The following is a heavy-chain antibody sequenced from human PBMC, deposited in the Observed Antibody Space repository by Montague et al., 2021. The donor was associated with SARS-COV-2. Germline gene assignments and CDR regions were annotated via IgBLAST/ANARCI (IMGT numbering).Heavy chain of an antibody. CDR1: GGSISSSNYY. CDR3: ARQGGDIVVVIAIRGPYYFDY. J-gene: IGHJ4*02. V-gene: IGHV4-39*01. Sequence: SETLSLTCTVSGGSISSSNYYWGWIRQPPGKGLEWIGTIYYSGSTYYXPSLKSRVTISVGTSKNQFSLKLSSVTAADTAVYYCARQGGDIVVVIAIRGPYYFDYWGQGTLVTVSS. CDR2: IYYSGST. D-gene: IGHD2-21*01.